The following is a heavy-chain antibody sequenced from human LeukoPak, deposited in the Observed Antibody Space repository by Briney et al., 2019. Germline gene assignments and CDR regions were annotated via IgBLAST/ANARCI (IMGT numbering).Heavy chain of an antibody. J-gene: IGHJ4*02. D-gene: IGHD5-12*01. V-gene: IGHV1-2*02. CDR2: INPNSGGT. CDR1: GYTFTGYY. CDR3: ASRGYGTENYFDY. Sequence: ASVKVSCKASGYTFTGYYMHWVRQAPGQGLEWMGWINPNSGGTNYAQKFQGRVTMTRDTSISTAYMELSRLRSEDTAVYYCASRGYGTENYFDYWGQGTLVTVSS.